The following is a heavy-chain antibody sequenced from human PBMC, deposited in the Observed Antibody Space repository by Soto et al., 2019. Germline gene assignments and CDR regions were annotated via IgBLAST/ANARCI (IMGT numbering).Heavy chain of an antibody. V-gene: IGHV1-3*01. CDR2: INAGNGNT. J-gene: IGHJ6*02. D-gene: IGHD6-13*01. Sequence: QVQLVQSGAEVKKPGASVKVSCKASGYTFTSYAMHWVRQAPGQRLEWMGWINAGNGNTKYSQKFQGRVTITRDTSASTAYMELSSLRSEDTAVYYCAREFQQLHYYYYYGMDVWGQGTTVTVSS. CDR1: GYTFTSYA. CDR3: AREFQQLHYYYYYGMDV.